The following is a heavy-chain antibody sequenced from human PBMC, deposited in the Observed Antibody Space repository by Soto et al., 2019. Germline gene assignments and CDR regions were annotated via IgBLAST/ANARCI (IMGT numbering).Heavy chain of an antibody. CDR2: IGNRGTGI. CDR1: GFTFGDYY. D-gene: IGHD6-13*01. J-gene: IGHJ5*02. V-gene: IGHV3-11*01. CDR3: ARDLRAVGMASRFDP. Sequence: QVQLVESGGGLVKPGGSLRLSCAASGFTFGDYYMTWIRQAPGKGLEWVSFIGNRGTGIYYADSVKGRFTIFRDNAKNSLYLQMNSLRAEDTAMYYCARDLRAVGMASRFDPWGQVTLVTVSS.